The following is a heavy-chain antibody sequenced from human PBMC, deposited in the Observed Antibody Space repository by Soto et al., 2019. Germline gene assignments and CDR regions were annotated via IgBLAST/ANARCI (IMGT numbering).Heavy chain of an antibody. CDR2: IWYDGSNK. CDR1: GFTFSSYG. Sequence: GGSLRLSCAASGFTFSSYGMHWVRQAPGKGLEWVAVIWYDGSNKYYADSVKGRFTISRDNSKNTLYLQMNSLRAEDTAVYYCARGGGYSSGHPGNLHYYMDVWGKGTTVTVSS. V-gene: IGHV3-33*01. CDR3: ARGGGYSSGHPGNLHYYMDV. J-gene: IGHJ6*03. D-gene: IGHD6-19*01.